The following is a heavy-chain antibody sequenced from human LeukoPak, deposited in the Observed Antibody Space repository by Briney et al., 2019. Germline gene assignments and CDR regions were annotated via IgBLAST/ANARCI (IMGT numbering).Heavy chain of an antibody. V-gene: IGHV3-66*01. CDR1: GFTVKDNF. Sequence: GGSLRLSCAASGFTVKDNFMSWVRQAPGKGLEWVSVLYSGGATYYADSVKGRFTIARDNSKNIVFLQMNDLRTEDTAFYYCTRDSANYHFAYWGQGALVTVSS. CDR2: LYSGGAT. D-gene: IGHD4/OR15-4a*01. CDR3: TRDSANYHFAY. J-gene: IGHJ4*02.